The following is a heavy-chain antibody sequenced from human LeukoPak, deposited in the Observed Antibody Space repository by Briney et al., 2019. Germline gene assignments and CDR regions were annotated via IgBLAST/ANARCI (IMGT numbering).Heavy chain of an antibody. Sequence: ASVTVSCKASGGTFSSYAISWVRQAPGQGLEWMGGIIPIFGTANYAQKFQGRVTITADESTSTAYMELSSLRSEDTAVYYCARTRTILAVAGTPYFDYWGQGTLVTVSS. CDR1: GGTFSSYA. V-gene: IGHV1-69*13. CDR2: IIPIFGTA. CDR3: ARTRTILAVAGTPYFDY. D-gene: IGHD6-19*01. J-gene: IGHJ4*02.